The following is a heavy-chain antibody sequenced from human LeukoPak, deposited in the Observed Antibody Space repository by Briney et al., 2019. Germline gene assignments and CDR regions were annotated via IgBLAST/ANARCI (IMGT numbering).Heavy chain of an antibody. J-gene: IGHJ6*02. V-gene: IGHV1-69*13. CDR1: GYTFTGYY. Sequence: SVKVSCKASGYTFTGYYMHWVRQAPGQGLEWMGGIIPIFGTANYAQKFQGRVTITADESTSTAYMELSSLRSEDTAVYYCARDGIEFDTVDHYYYYGMDVWGQGTTVTVSS. CDR2: IIPIFGTA. D-gene: IGHD1-26*01. CDR3: ARDGIEFDTVDHYYYYGMDV.